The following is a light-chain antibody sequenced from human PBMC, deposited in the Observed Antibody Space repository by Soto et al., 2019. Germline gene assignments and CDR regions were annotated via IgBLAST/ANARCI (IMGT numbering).Light chain of an antibody. CDR2: GAS. Sequence: EIVLTQSPATLSLSPGERAILSCRAGQTVSITYLTWYQQKPGQAPRLLIFGASKRATGIPDRFSGSGSGRDFTLTISGLEPEDFAVYYCQQYGSSPLISFGQGTRLEIK. V-gene: IGKV3-20*01. CDR3: QQYGSSPLIS. J-gene: IGKJ5*01. CDR1: QTVSITY.